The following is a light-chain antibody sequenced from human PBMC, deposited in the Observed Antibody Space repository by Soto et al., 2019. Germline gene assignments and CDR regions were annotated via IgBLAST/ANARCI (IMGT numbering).Light chain of an antibody. CDR3: QQYNNWPPYT. CDR1: QSISYN. V-gene: IGKV3-15*01. CDR2: GAS. Sequence: EIVMTQSPATLSVYPGERATLSCRASQSISYNLAWYQQKPGQAPRLLIYGASPRATGIPARFSGSGSGTEFTLTISSLQSEDCAVYYCQQYNNWPPYTFGQGTKLEIK. J-gene: IGKJ2*01.